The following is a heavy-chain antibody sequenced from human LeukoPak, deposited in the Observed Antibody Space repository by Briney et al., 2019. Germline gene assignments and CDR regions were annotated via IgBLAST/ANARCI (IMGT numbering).Heavy chain of an antibody. CDR2: IYYSGCT. CDR1: GGSISSSSYY. CDR3: ARRVWSVGATTKGLFDY. J-gene: IGHJ4*02. D-gene: IGHD1-26*01. Sequence: SETLSLTCTVSGGSISSSSYYWGWIRQPPGKGLEWIGSIYYSGCTYYNPSLKSRVTISVDTSKSQLSLKLSSVTAADMAVYYCARRVWSVGATTKGLFDYWGQGTLVTVSS. V-gene: IGHV4-39*01.